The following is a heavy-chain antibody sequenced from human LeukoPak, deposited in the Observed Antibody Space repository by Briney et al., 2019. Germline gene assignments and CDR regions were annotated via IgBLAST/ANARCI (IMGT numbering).Heavy chain of an antibody. D-gene: IGHD3-22*01. CDR1: GYTFTSYG. V-gene: IGHV1-18*01. Sequence: GASVKVSCKASGYTFTSYGISWVRQAPGQGLEWMGRISAYNGNTNYAQKLQGRVTMTTDTSTSTAYMELRSLRSDDTAMYYCARNGYFYDIGGYHNHFDYWGQGTLVTVSS. J-gene: IGHJ4*02. CDR2: ISAYNGNT. CDR3: ARNGYFYDIGGYHNHFDY.